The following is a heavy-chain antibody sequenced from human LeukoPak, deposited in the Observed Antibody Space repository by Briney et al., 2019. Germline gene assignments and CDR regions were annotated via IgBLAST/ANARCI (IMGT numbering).Heavy chain of an antibody. CDR1: EFDFSSHA. CDR2: ISISGSKT. Sequence: GGSLRLSCAASEFDFSSHAMTWVRQAPGKGLEWVSAISISGSKTYYADSVKGRFTISRDSSKNTLYLQMNSLRAEDTAVYYCANEIRPNDYWGQGTQVTVSS. D-gene: IGHD4-17*01. V-gene: IGHV3-23*01. CDR3: ANEIRPNDY. J-gene: IGHJ4*02.